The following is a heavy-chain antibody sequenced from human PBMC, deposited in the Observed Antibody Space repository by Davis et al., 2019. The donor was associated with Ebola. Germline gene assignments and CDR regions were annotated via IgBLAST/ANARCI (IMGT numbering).Heavy chain of an antibody. J-gene: IGHJ6*02. D-gene: IGHD2-2*02. Sequence: GESLKISCAASGFTFAGYAISWVRQAPGKGLEWVSAVIGSGDRTYYADSVKGRFTISRDNSKNTLYLQMNSLRAEDTAVYYCAKVPDCSSTSCYTGYYYGMDVWGQGTTVTVSS. V-gene: IGHV3-23*01. CDR2: VIGSGDRT. CDR1: GFTFAGYA. CDR3: AKVPDCSSTSCYTGYYYGMDV.